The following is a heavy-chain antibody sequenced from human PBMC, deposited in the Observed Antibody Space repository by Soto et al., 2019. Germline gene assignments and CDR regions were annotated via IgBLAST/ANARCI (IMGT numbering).Heavy chain of an antibody. J-gene: IGHJ4*02. CDR1: GYTFTSYG. CDR2: ISAYNGNT. Sequence: ASVKVSCKASGYTFTSYGISWVRQAPGQGLEWMGWISAYNGNTNYAQKLQGRVTMTTDTSTSTAYMELRSLRSDDTAVYYCARDPRGSYLFYFDYWGQGTLVTVSS. D-gene: IGHD1-26*01. CDR3: ARDPRGSYLFYFDY. V-gene: IGHV1-18*01.